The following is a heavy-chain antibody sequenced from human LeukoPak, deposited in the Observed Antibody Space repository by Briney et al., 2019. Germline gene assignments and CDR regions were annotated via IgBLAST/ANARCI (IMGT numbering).Heavy chain of an antibody. CDR1: GFIFSNYW. CDR3: ARVRGGYYSDF. V-gene: IGHV3-74*01. Sequence: GGSLRLSCAASGFIFSNYWMYWVRQAPGKGLVWDSRINSDGTTTTYADSVKGRFTISRDNAKNTLYLQMSSLTAEDTAVYYCARVRGGYYSDFWGQGTLVTVSS. J-gene: IGHJ4*02. CDR2: INSDGTTT. D-gene: IGHD3-22*01.